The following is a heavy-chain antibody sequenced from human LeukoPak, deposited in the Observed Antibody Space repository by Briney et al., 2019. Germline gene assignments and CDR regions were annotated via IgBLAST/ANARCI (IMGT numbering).Heavy chain of an antibody. J-gene: IGHJ6*02. D-gene: IGHD6-19*01. CDR2: ISYSGST. Sequence: SETLSLTCTVSGGSISSYYWSWIRQPPGKGLEWMGYISYSGSTNYNPSLKSRVTISVDTSKNQFSLKLSSVTAADTAVYYCARGKQWPYYYGMDVWGQGTTVTVSS. CDR1: GGSISSYY. CDR3: ARGKQWPYYYGMDV. V-gene: IGHV4-59*08.